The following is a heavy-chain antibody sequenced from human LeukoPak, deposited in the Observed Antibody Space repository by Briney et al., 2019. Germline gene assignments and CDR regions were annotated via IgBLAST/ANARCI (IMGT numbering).Heavy chain of an antibody. D-gene: IGHD2-15*01. CDR3: AKCLDAGGLYCMDV. J-gene: IGHJ6*02. CDR1: AFTFEDYA. Sequence: GGSLTLSCAPSAFTFEDYAMLGVRHAPGKGLKGGSGISWNSGSIGYAVSVNDRFTIYRDNAKKSLYMQMNSLRAEDTALSYCAKCLDAGGLYCMDVWGQGTTVTVSS. V-gene: IGHV3-9*01. CDR2: ISWNSGSI.